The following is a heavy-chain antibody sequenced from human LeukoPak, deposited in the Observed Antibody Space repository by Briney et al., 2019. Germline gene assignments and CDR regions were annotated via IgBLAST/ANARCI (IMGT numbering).Heavy chain of an antibody. V-gene: IGHV4-59*12. CDR1: GGSISSYY. CDR2: IFYSGTT. Sequence: SETLSLTCTVSGGSISSYYWSWIRQPPGKGLEWIGFIFYSGTTNYNPSLKSRVTISVDTSKNQFSLKLSSVTAADTAVYYCARVSGITMIVVVNSDAFDIWGQGTMVTVSS. J-gene: IGHJ3*02. D-gene: IGHD3-22*01. CDR3: ARVSGITMIVVVNSDAFDI.